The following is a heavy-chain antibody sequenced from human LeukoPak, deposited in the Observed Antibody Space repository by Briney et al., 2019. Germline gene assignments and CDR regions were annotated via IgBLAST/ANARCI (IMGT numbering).Heavy chain of an antibody. CDR1: GFTFDDYA. V-gene: IGHV3-9*01. Sequence: PGGSLRLSCAASGFTFDDYAMHWVRQAPGKGLEWVSGISWNSGSIGYADSVKGRFAISRDNAKNSLYLQMNSLRAEDTAVYYCARGALEIQLWLYYYYYYMDVWGKGTTVTISS. CDR2: ISWNSGSI. CDR3: ARGALEIQLWLYYYYYYMDV. D-gene: IGHD5-18*01. J-gene: IGHJ6*03.